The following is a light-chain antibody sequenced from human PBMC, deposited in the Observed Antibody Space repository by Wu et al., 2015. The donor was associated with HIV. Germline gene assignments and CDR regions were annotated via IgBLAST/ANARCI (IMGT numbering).Light chain of an antibody. V-gene: IGKV3-15*01. CDR3: QQYNNWPPT. J-gene: IGKJ3*01. Sequence: EIVLTQSPGTLSLSPGERATLSCRASQSVSSSYLAWHQQKPGQAPRLLIYGASTRATGVPARFSGSGSGTEFTLTISSLQSEDFAIHFCQQYNNWPPTFGPGTKVDIK. CDR2: GAS. CDR1: QSVSSSY.